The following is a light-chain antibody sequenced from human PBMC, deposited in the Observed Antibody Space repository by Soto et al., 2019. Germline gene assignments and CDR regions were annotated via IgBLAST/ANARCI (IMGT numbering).Light chain of an antibody. J-gene: IGKJ5*01. CDR2: LSS. CDR1: QSLLHSNGYNY. Sequence: DIVMTQSPPSLPVTPGEPASISCRSSQSLLHSNGYNYLDWYLQKPGQSPQLLIYLSSNRASGVPDRFSGSGSGTDFTLEISRVEAEDVGVYYRMQALQTPSITFGQGTRLEIK. V-gene: IGKV2-28*01. CDR3: MQALQTPSIT.